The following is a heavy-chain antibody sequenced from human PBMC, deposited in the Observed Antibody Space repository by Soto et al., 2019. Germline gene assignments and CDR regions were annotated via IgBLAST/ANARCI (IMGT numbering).Heavy chain of an antibody. J-gene: IGHJ4*02. CDR3: AKDIYSYGLAGFDY. CDR1: GFTFSDYY. Sequence: PGGSLRLSCAASGFTFSDYYMSWIRQAPGKGLEWVSAISGSGGSTYYADSVKGRFTISRDNSKNTLYLQMNSLRAEDTAVYYCAKDIYSYGLAGFDYWGQGTLVTRLL. CDR2: ISGSGGST. D-gene: IGHD5-18*01. V-gene: IGHV3-23*01.